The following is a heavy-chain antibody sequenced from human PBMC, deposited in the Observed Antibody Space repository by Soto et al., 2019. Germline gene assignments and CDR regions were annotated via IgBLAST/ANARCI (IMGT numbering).Heavy chain of an antibody. CDR3: AREVELKAYYDFWSGYYLNWFDP. CDR1: GYTFTSYA. J-gene: IGHJ5*02. Sequence: GASVKVSCKASGYTFTSYAMNWVRQAPGQGLEWMGWINTNTGNPTYAQGFTGRFVFSLDTSVSTAYLQICSLKAEDTAVYYCAREVELKAYYDFWSGYYLNWFDPWGQGTLVTVSS. V-gene: IGHV7-4-1*01. D-gene: IGHD3-3*01. CDR2: INTNTGNP.